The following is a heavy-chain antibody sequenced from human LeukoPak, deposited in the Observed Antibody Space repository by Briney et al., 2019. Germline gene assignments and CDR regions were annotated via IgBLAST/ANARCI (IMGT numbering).Heavy chain of an antibody. J-gene: IGHJ5*02. D-gene: IGHD3-9*01. CDR1: GGSFSGYY. Sequence: PSETLSLTCAVYGGSFSGYYWSWIRQPPGKGLEWIGEINHSGSTNYNPSLKSRVTISVDTSKNQFSLKLSSVTAADTAVYYCARKFGTYYDILTGYNWFDPWGRGTLVTVSS. V-gene: IGHV4-34*01. CDR3: ARKFGTYYDILTGYNWFDP. CDR2: INHSGST.